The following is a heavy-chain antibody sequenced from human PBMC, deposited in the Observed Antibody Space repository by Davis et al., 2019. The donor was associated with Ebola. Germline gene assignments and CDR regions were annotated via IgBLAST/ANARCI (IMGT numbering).Heavy chain of an antibody. J-gene: IGHJ4*02. V-gene: IGHV3-33*01. CDR2: IWYDGSNK. CDR1: GFTFSNYG. Sequence: GESLKISCAASGFTFSNYGMHWVRQAPGKGLEWVAVIWYDGSNKYYADSVKGRFTISRDNSRNTLDLQMNSLRAEDTAVYYCAREGGETSSNFDYWGQGTLVTVSS. D-gene: IGHD2-2*01. CDR3: AREGGETSSNFDY.